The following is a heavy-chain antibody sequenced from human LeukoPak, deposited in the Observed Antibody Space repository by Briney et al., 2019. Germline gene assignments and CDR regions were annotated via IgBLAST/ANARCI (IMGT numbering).Heavy chain of an antibody. CDR2: ITTSGTYI. D-gene: IGHD3-16*02. CDR1: GFTFTRFN. CDR3: AKDPIIG. V-gene: IGHV3-21*04. Sequence: PGGSLRLSCAASGFTFTRFNMNWVRLAPGKGLELVSSITTSGTYIYYADSVKGRFTISRDNAKNSLYLQMNSLRAEDTAVYYCAKDPIIGWGQGTLVTVSS. J-gene: IGHJ4*02.